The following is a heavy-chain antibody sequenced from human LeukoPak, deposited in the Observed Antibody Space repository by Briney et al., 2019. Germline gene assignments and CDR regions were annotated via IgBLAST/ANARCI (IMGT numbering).Heavy chain of an antibody. J-gene: IGHJ3*02. CDR1: GFTFSSYA. CDR3: ARDRASNYDILTGYPGAFDI. CDR2: ISGSGGST. D-gene: IGHD3-9*01. V-gene: IGHV3-23*01. Sequence: GGSLRLSCAASGFTFSSYAMSWVRQAPGKGLEWVSAISGSGGSTYYADSVKGRFTISRDNSKNTLYLQMNSLRAEDTAVYYCARDRASNYDILTGYPGAFDIWGQGTMDTVSS.